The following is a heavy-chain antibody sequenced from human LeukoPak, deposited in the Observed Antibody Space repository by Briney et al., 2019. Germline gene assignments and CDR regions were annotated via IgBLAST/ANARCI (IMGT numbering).Heavy chain of an antibody. J-gene: IGHJ4*02. CDR1: GFTFSSYA. V-gene: IGHV3-23*01. D-gene: IGHD2-21*02. CDR2: ISDNGGTT. CDR3: AKEDNCGGDCGPDY. Sequence: GGSLRLSCAASGFTFSSYALSWVRQAPGKGLEWVSAISDNGGTTFYADSVKGRFTISRDNSKNTLYLQMNSLRAEDTAVYYCAKEDNCGGDCGPDYWGQGTLVTVSS.